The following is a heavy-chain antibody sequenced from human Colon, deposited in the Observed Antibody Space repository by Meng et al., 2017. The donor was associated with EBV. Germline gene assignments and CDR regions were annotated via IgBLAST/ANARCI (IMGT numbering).Heavy chain of an antibody. CDR1: GFTFSNYW. CDR3: SRDLVGSDDD. D-gene: IGHD6-25*01. Sequence: EVQLVEAGGASVQPGGSLRLSCAASGFTFSNYWMHWVRQVPGKGLEWVSRTNEDGGITTYADSVKGRFTISRDNTKNTLYLQMNSLRAEDTAMHFCSRDLVGSDDDWGQGTLVTVSS. V-gene: IGHV3-74*01. CDR2: TNEDGGIT. J-gene: IGHJ4*02.